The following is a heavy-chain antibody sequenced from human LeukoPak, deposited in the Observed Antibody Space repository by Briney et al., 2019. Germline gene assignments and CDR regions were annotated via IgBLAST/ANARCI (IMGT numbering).Heavy chain of an antibody. D-gene: IGHD2-8*02. J-gene: IGHJ4*02. CDR3: ARRWGNLGFDY. CDR2: ISNSGSAI. CDR1: GFTFSDHY. Sequence: PGGSLRLSCAASGFTFSDHYMSWIRQAPGKGLELVSYISNSGSAISYADSVKGRFTISRDNAKNSVYLQMNSLKDADTAVYYCARRWGNLGFDYWGRGTLVTVSS. V-gene: IGHV3-11*01.